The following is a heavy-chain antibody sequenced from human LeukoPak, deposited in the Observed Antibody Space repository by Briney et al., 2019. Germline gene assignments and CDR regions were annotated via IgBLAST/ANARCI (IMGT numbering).Heavy chain of an antibody. CDR2: IYYSGST. CDR3: AREGQAVAGPFHRGYFDY. Sequence: PSETLSLTCTVSGGSISSYYWSWIRQPPGKGLEWIGYIYYSGSTNYNPSLKSRVTISVDTSKNQFSLKLSSVTAADTAVYYCAREGQAVAGPFHRGYFDYWGQGTLVTVSS. D-gene: IGHD6-19*01. J-gene: IGHJ4*02. CDR1: GGSISSYY. V-gene: IGHV4-59*01.